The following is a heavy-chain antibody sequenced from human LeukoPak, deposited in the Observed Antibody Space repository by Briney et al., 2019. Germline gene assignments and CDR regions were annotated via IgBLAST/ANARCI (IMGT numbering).Heavy chain of an antibody. CDR3: AKDWPVSGDHYSPFDY. CDR1: GFTFSSYW. Sequence: GGSLRLSCAASGFTFSSYWMHWVRQAPGKGLEWVANIKQDGSEKYYVDSVKGRFTISRDNAKNSLYLQMNSLRAEDTAVYYCAKDWPVSGDHYSPFDYWGQGTLVTVSS. V-gene: IGHV3-7*03. CDR2: IKQDGSEK. D-gene: IGHD4-11*01. J-gene: IGHJ4*02.